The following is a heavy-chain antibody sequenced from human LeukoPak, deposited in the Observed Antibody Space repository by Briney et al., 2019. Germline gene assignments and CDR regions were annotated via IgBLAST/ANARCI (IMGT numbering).Heavy chain of an antibody. J-gene: IGHJ4*02. CDR2: MNPNRGNT. Sequence: GASVKVSCKASGYTFTSYDMNWVRQATGQGLEWMGWMNPNRGNTGYAQKFQGRVTMTRHTSLSTAFMALSSLRSEDTAVYYCARGPGYSYEYWGQGTLVTVSS. CDR1: GYTFTSYD. V-gene: IGHV1-8*01. CDR3: ARGPGYSYEY. D-gene: IGHD5-18*01.